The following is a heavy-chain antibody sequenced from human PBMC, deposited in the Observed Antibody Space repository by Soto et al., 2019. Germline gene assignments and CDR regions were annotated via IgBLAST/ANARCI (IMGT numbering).Heavy chain of an antibody. CDR2: IYPGDYET. Sequence: GESLKISCKGSGYSVSDYWIGWVRHLSRRRGRRMGIIYPGDYETRYSPCLQGQVTISAAKSSTPAYLQWSGPKASDTAMYYCPRVAPGSNGHNDHDDWGQGTLVTVSS. CDR1: GYSVSDYW. D-gene: IGHD2-8*01. CDR3: PRVAPGSNGHNDHDD. V-gene: IGHV5-51*01. J-gene: IGHJ4*02.